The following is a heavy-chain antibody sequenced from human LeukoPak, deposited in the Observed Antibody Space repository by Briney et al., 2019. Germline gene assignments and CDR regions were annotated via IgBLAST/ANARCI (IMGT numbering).Heavy chain of an antibody. CDR2: ISSSSSYT. V-gene: IGHV3-11*06. J-gene: IGHJ4*02. CDR1: GFTFINAW. Sequence: PGGSLRLSCAASGFTFINAWMSWVRQAPGKGLEWVSYISSSSSYTNYADSVKGRFTISRDNAKNSLYLQMDSLRAEDTAVYYCARAYSRESGYDFVFGYWGQGTLVTVSS. CDR3: ARAYSRESGYDFVFGY. D-gene: IGHD5-12*01.